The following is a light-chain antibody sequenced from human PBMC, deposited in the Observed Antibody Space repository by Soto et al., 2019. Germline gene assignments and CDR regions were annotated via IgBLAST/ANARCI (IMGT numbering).Light chain of an antibody. CDR1: QSVSSN. CDR3: QQYATSPLT. J-gene: IGKJ4*01. V-gene: IGKV3-20*01. Sequence: EIVMTQSPVTLSVSPGERVTLSCRASQSVSSNLAWYQQKPGQAPRLLIYGALSRATGIPDRFSGSGSGTDFTLTISRLEPEDFALYYCQQYATSPLTFGGGTKVDIK. CDR2: GAL.